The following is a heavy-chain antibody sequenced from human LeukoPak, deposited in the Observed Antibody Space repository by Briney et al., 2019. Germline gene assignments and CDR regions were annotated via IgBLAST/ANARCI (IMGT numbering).Heavy chain of an antibody. V-gene: IGHV4-4*02. D-gene: IGHD3-9*01. Sequence: SETLSLTCAVSGGSISSSNWWSWVRQPPGKGLEWIGEIYHSGSTNYNPSLKSRVTISVDKSKNQFSLKLSSVTAADTAVYYCARSTVLRYFDWPPRGNAFDIWGQGTMVTVSS. J-gene: IGHJ3*02. CDR2: IYHSGST. CDR3: ARSTVLRYFDWPPRGNAFDI. CDR1: GGSISSSNW.